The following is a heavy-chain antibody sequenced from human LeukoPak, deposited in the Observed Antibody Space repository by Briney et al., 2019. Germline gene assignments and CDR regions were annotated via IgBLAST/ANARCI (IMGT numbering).Heavy chain of an antibody. V-gene: IGHV1-2*02. Sequence: ASVRVSCKASGYTFTGYYMHWVRQAPGQGLEWMGWINPNSGGTNYAQKFQGRVTMTRDTSISTAYMELSRLRSDDTAVYYCARVLWLGEYPFDYWGQGTLVTVSS. CDR3: ARVLWLGEYPFDY. CDR1: GYTFTGYY. CDR2: INPNSGGT. D-gene: IGHD3-10*01. J-gene: IGHJ4*02.